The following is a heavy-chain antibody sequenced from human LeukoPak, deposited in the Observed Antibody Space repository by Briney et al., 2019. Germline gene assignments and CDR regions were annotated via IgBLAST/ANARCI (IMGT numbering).Heavy chain of an antibody. CDR1: GGSITTYS. V-gene: IGHV4-59*01. CDR2: MYYSGGT. J-gene: IGHJ4*02. CDR3: ARGSYSSLDY. Sequence: SETLSLTCTVSGGSITTYSWSWIRQPPGKGLEWIGVMYYSGGTNYNPSLKSRVSVSVDRSKKQVSLRLRSVTAADTAVYYCARGSYSSLDYWGQGTLVTVSS. D-gene: IGHD3-10*01.